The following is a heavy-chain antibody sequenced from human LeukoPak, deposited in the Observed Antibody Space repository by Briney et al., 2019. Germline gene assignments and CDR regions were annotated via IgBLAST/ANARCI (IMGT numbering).Heavy chain of an antibody. CDR1: GFTFSSYG. D-gene: IGHD3-10*01. J-gene: IGHJ4*02. CDR2: IWYDGSNK. V-gene: IGHV3-33*03. Sequence: GRSLRFSCAASGFTFSSYGMHWVRQARGKGLEWVAVIWYDGSNKYYADSVKGRFTISRDNAKNSLYLQMNSLRAEDTAVYYCASMVRGVLRWGQGTLVTVSS. CDR3: ASMVRGVLR.